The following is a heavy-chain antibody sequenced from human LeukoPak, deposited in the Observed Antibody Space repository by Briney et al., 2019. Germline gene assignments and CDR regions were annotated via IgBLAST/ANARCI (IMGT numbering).Heavy chain of an antibody. J-gene: IGHJ4*02. CDR1: GFTFSSYG. Sequence: PGGSLRLSCAASGFTFSSYGMHWVRQAPGKGLEWVAVISYDGSNKYYADSVKGRFTISRDNSKNTLYLQMNSLRAEDTAVYYCAKDGPRRDSYYFDYWGQGTLVTVSS. CDR2: ISYDGSNK. CDR3: AKDGPRRDSYYFDY. D-gene: IGHD5-24*01. V-gene: IGHV3-30*18.